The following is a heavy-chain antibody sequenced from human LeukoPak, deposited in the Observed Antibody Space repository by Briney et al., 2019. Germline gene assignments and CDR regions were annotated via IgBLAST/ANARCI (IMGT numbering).Heavy chain of an antibody. CDR3: ARDQIAVAPYYFDY. Sequence: AGGSLRLSCAASGFTFSSYSMNWVRQAPGKGLEWVSYISSSSSTIYYADSVKGRFTISRDNAKNSLYLQMNSLRAEDTAVYYCARDQIAVAPYYFDYWGQGTLVTVSS. V-gene: IGHV3-48*04. J-gene: IGHJ4*02. CDR2: ISSSSSTI. CDR1: GFTFSSYS. D-gene: IGHD6-19*01.